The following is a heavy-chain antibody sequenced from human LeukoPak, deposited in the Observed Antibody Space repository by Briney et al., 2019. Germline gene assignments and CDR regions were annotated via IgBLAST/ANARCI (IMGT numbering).Heavy chain of an antibody. Sequence: GASVKVSCKASGGTFSSYAISWVRQALGQGLEWMGRIIPILGIANYAQKFQGRVTITADKSTSTAYMELSSLRSEDTAVYYCARSQPDSSGWYIAFDIWGQGTMVTVSS. J-gene: IGHJ3*02. V-gene: IGHV1-69*04. CDR2: IIPILGIA. D-gene: IGHD6-19*01. CDR1: GGTFSSYA. CDR3: ARSQPDSSGWYIAFDI.